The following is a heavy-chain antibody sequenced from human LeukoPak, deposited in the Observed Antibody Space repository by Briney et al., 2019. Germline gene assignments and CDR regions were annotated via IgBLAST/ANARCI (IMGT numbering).Heavy chain of an antibody. CDR3: ARASSSWYERASGAFDI. CDR2: INPNSGGT. CDR1: GYTFTGYY. J-gene: IGHJ3*02. Sequence: ASVKVSCKASGYTFTGYYMHWVRQAPGQGLEWMGWINPNSGGTNYAQKFQGRVTMTRDTSISTAYMELSRLRSDDTAVYYCARASSSWYERASGAFDIWGQGTMVTVSS. D-gene: IGHD6-13*01. V-gene: IGHV1-2*02.